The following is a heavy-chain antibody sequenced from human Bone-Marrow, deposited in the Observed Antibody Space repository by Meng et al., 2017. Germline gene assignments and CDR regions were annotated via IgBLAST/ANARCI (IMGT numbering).Heavy chain of an antibody. D-gene: IGHD6-13*01. CDR1: GDSVSTNIAA. CDR2: TYYRSRWYD. V-gene: IGHV6-1*01. Sequence: QVQLQQSGPGLLKPSHTLSLTCAISGDSVSTNIAAWNWIRQSPSRGLEWLGRTYYRSRWYDDYALSVNSRITINPDTSKNQFSLQLTSVTPEDTAVYYCARQLGHFDFWGQGTLVTVSS. J-gene: IGHJ4*02. CDR3: ARQLGHFDF.